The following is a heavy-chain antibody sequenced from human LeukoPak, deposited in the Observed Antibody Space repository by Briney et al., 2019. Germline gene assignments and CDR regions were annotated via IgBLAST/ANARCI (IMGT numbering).Heavy chain of an antibody. D-gene: IGHD3-16*02. CDR2: IDYSGRT. CDR3: ARPDYEYIWGSYRGAFDI. Sequence: SETLSLTCSVSGDSISSNSYYWGWFRQTPGKGLEWIGSIDYSGRTYYNPSLKSRVTISVDTSKNQFFLKLTSVTAADTAMYYCARPDYEYIWGSYRGAFDIWGHGTMVTVSS. V-gene: IGHV4-39*01. CDR1: GDSISSNSYY. J-gene: IGHJ3*02.